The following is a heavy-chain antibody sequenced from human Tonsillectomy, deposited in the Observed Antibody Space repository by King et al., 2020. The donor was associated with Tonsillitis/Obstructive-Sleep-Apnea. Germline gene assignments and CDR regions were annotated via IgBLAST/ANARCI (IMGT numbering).Heavy chain of an antibody. CDR1: GFTFSSYG. CDR3: ARGTIVGATEPESFQH. V-gene: IGHV3-33*01. Sequence: QVQLVESGGGVVQPGRSLRLSCAASGFTFSSYGLDWVRQAPGKGLEWVGVIWYFGSNQYYADSVGGRFTNSRDNSKNTLYLQMNNLRAEDTAVFYCARGTIVGATEPESFQHWGQGTLVTVSS. J-gene: IGHJ1*01. D-gene: IGHD1-26*01. CDR2: IWYFGSNQ.